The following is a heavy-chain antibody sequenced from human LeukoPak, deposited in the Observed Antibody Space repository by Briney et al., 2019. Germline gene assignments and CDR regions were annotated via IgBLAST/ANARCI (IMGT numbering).Heavy chain of an antibody. J-gene: IGHJ3*02. Sequence: SETLSLTCTVSGGSISSYYWSWIPQPAGKGLEWFGRLYTSGSTSYNPSLKSRVTISVDTSKNQFSRTLSSVTAADTAVYYRAKTLGVRAFDIWGQGTMVTVSS. D-gene: IGHD7-27*01. CDR2: LYTSGST. V-gene: IGHV4-4*07. CDR1: GGSISSYY. CDR3: AKTLGVRAFDI.